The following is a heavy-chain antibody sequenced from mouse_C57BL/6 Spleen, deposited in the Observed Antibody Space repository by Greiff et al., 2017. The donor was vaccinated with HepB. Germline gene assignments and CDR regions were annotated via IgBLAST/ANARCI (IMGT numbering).Heavy chain of an antibody. J-gene: IGHJ3*01. CDR3: AEREFAY. CDR2: IYPRSGNT. V-gene: IGHV1-81*01. Sequence: VKLVESGAELARPGASVKLSCKASGYTFTSYGISWVKQRTGQGLEWIGEIYPRSGNTYYNEKFKGKATLTADKSSSTAYMELRSLTSEDSAVYFCAEREFAYWGQGTLVTVSA. CDR1: GYTFTSYG.